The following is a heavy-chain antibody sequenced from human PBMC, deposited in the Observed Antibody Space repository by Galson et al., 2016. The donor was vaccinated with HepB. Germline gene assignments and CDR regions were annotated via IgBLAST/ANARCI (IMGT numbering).Heavy chain of an antibody. Sequence: WIGRMYSSGPTHYNPSLTSRVTMLVDTSKNQFSLKLASLTAADTAVYYCARGGRDGDYYFDFWGQGTLVTVSS. CDR2: MYSSGPT. J-gene: IGHJ4*02. CDR3: ARGGRDGDYYFDF. D-gene: IGHD4-17*01. V-gene: IGHV4-4*07.